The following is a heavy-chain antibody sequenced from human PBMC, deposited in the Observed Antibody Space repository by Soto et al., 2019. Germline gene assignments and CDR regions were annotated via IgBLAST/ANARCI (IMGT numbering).Heavy chain of an antibody. D-gene: IGHD1-26*01. Sequence: GGSLRLSCVASGFTFKTYAMAWVRQAPGKGLEWVSTISGSGGADYQPDSVKGRFTISRDNSKDTLYLQMNSLRAEDTAIYYCAKHHSGTYIAGAFDVWGQGTLVTVSS. J-gene: IGHJ3*01. CDR3: AKHHSGTYIAGAFDV. CDR2: ISGSGGAD. V-gene: IGHV3-23*01. CDR1: GFTFKTYA.